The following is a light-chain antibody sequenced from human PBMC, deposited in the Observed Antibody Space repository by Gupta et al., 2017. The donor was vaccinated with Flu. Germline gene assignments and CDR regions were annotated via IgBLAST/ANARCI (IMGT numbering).Light chain of an antibody. Sequence: TGLTHSPPSLSVTPGEPASISCRSSQSLLHTNGYNYLDWYLQKPGQSPQLLIYLGSNRASGVPDRFSGSGSGTTFTLKISRVEAEDVGIYYCMQALHTPPTFGQGTKLEVK. CDR2: LGS. CDR3: MQALHTPPT. CDR1: QSLLHTNGYNY. J-gene: IGKJ1*01. V-gene: IGKV2-28*01.